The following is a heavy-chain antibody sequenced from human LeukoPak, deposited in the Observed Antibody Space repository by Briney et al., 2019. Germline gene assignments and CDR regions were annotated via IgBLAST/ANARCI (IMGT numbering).Heavy chain of an antibody. Sequence: SETLSLTCAVSGGSISSSNWWSWGRQPPGKGLEWIGEIYHSGSTNYNPSLKSRVTISVDKSKNQFSLKLSSVTAADTAVYYCARIVVVPAARGSYYYGMDVWGKGTTVTVSS. J-gene: IGHJ6*04. CDR2: IYHSGST. CDR3: ARIVVVPAARGSYYYGMDV. CDR1: GGSISSSNW. V-gene: IGHV4-4*02. D-gene: IGHD2-2*01.